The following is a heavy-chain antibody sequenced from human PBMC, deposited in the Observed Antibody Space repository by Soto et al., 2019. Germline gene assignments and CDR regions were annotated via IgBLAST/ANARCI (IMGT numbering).Heavy chain of an antibody. Sequence: GGSLRLSCAASGFTFSSYSMNWVRQAPGKGLEWASYISSSSGSTIYYADSVKGRFTISRDNAKNSLYLQMNSLRDEDTAVYYCARTSYYAFDYWGQGTLVTVSS. CDR2: ISSSSGSTI. J-gene: IGHJ4*02. V-gene: IGHV3-48*02. CDR3: ARTSYYAFDY. CDR1: GFTFSSYS. D-gene: IGHD3-9*01.